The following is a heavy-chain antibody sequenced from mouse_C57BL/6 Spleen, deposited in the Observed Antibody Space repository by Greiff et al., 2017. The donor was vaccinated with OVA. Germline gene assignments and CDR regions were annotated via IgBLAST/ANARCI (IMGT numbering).Heavy chain of an antibody. CDR1: GYTFTSYW. Sequence: QVQLQQPGAELVKPGASVKLSCKASGYTFTSYWMHWVKQRPGQGLEWIGMIHPNSGSTNYNEKFKSKATLTVDKSSSTAYMQLSSLTSEDSAVYYCARAPYDYDPPLYAMDYWGQGTSVTVSS. V-gene: IGHV1-64*01. J-gene: IGHJ4*01. D-gene: IGHD2-4*01. CDR2: IHPNSGST. CDR3: ARAPYDYDPPLYAMDY.